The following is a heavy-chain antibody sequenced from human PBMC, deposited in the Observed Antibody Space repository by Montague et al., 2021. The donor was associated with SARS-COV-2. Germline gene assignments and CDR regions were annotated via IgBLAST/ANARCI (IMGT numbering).Heavy chain of an antibody. CDR2: IYYDGST. CDR3: ARHGGYFEH. CDR1: GGSIRSYY. Sequence: SETLSLTCTVSGGSIRSYYWSWIRQTPGKGLEWIGYIYYDGSTNYNPSLKSRVTISVDSSKNQFSLRLSSVTAADTAVYYCARHGGYFEHWGQGTLVTVSS. V-gene: IGHV4-59*03. J-gene: IGHJ4*02. D-gene: IGHD3-16*01.